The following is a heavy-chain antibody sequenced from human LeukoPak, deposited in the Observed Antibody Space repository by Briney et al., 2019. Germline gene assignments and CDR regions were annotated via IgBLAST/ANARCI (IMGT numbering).Heavy chain of an antibody. CDR2: ISSSGSTI. D-gene: IGHD1-1*01. CDR1: GFTLSGYW. J-gene: IGHJ4*02. CDR3: ARGGSPGTYFDY. Sequence: GGSLRLSCAASGFTLSGYWMSWVRRAPGKGLEWVSYISSSGSTIYYADSVKGRFTISRDNAKNSLYLQMNSLRAEDTAVYYCARGGSPGTYFDYWGQGTLVTVSS. V-gene: IGHV3-11*01.